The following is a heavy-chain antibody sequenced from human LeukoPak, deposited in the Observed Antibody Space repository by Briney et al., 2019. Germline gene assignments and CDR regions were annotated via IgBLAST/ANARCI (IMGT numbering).Heavy chain of an antibody. CDR1: GFTFSSYW. CDR2: IDGDGSST. CDR3: ARIVLNWFDP. J-gene: IGHJ5*02. Sequence: GGSLRLSCAASGFTFSSYWMQWVRQAPGKGLVWVSRIDGDGSSTNYADSVKGRFTISRDNAKNTLYLQMNSLRAENTAVYYCARIVLNWFDPWGQGTLVTVSS. D-gene: IGHD1-26*01. V-gene: IGHV3-74*01.